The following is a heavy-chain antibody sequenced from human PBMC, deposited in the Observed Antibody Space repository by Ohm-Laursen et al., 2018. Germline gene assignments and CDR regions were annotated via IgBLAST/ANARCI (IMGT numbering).Heavy chain of an antibody. CDR2: ISWNSGSI. Sequence: SLRLSCAASGFTFDDYAMHWVRQAPGKGLEWVSGISWNSGSIGYADSVKGRFTISRDNAKNSLYLQMNSLRAEDTAVYYCARSCSGGSCYESANDAFDIWGQGTMVTVSS. D-gene: IGHD2-15*01. V-gene: IGHV3-9*01. CDR1: GFTFDDYA. J-gene: IGHJ3*02. CDR3: ARSCSGGSCYESANDAFDI.